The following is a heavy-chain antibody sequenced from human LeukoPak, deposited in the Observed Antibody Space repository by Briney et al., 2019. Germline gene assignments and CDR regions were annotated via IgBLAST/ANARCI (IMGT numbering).Heavy chain of an antibody. J-gene: IGHJ4*02. CDR1: GFTLSIAW. CDR2: VKSQTDGGTT. V-gene: IGHV3-15*01. Sequence: GGSLRLSCTVSGFTLSIAWMSWVRQAPGKGLEWVGRVKSQTDGGTTDYAAPVKGRFTISRDDSKNTLYLQMNSLKTEDTAVYYCTTDERAAMGHWGQGTLVTVPS. CDR3: TTDERAAMGH. D-gene: IGHD1-1*01.